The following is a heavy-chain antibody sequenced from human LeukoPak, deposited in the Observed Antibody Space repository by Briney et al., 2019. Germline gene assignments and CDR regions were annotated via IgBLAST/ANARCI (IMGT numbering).Heavy chain of an antibody. CDR2: ISGSGGST. V-gene: IGHV3-23*01. CDR1: GFTFSSYA. J-gene: IGHJ4*02. Sequence: PGGSLRLSCAASGFTFSSYAMSWVRQAPGKALEWVSVISGSGGSTYYADSVKGRFTISRDISKNALYLQMNSLRAEDTAVYYCAKEIPYYGSTYYFDYWGQGTLVTVSS. D-gene: IGHD3-10*01. CDR3: AKEIPYYGSTYYFDY.